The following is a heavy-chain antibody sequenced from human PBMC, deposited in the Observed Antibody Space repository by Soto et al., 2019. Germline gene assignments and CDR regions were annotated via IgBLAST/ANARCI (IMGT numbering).Heavy chain of an antibody. D-gene: IGHD3-10*02. V-gene: IGHV3-48*03. CDR2: ISDSGRTI. Sequence: EVQLVESGGGLVQPGGSLRLACAASGFTFSRYEMNWVRQAPGKGLEWISYISDSGRTIYYADSVKGRFTISRDNAKKSLYLQMNSLRAEDTAFYYCARDDETYYVFDYWCQGTLVTVSS. CDR3: ARDDETYYVFDY. CDR1: GFTFSRYE. J-gene: IGHJ4*02.